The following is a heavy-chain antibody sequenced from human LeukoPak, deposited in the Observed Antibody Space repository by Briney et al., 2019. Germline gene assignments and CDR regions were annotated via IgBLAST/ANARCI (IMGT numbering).Heavy chain of an antibody. Sequence: PGGSLRLSCAASGFTVSSNYMSWVRQAPGKGLEWVSVIYSGVTTYYADSALGRFTISRDNSKNTLYLQMNSLRAEDTAVYYCARGLDSSGGGYYFDYWGQGTLVTVSS. CDR3: ARGLDSSGGGYYFDY. CDR2: IYSGVTT. J-gene: IGHJ4*02. D-gene: IGHD3-10*01. V-gene: IGHV3-53*01. CDR1: GFTVSSNY.